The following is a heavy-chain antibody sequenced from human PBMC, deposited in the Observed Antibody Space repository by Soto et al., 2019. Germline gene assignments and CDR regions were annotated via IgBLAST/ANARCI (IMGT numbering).Heavy chain of an antibody. J-gene: IGHJ4*02. CDR3: XXXXXXXXLTR. CDR1: GFTFKNYN. CDR2: IGGTDTFT. D-gene: IGHD3-9*01. Sequence: EVQLVESGGGLVKPGESLRLSCVASGFTFKNYNMNWVRQAPGKGLEWVSSIGGTDTFTYYADSVKGRFSISRDNAKXXXXXXXXXXXXXXXXXXXXXXXXXXXXLTRWGQGTLVTVSS. V-gene: IGHV3-21*01.